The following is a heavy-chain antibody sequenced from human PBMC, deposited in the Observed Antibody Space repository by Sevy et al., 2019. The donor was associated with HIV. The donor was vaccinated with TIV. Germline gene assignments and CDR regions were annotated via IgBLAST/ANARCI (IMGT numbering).Heavy chain of an antibody. D-gene: IGHD3-22*01. CDR2: FDPEDGET. Sequence: ASVKVSCKVSGCTLTELSMHWVRQAPGKGLEWMGGFDPEDGETIYAQKFQGRVTMTEDTSTDTAYMELSSLRSEDTAVYYCATDPYDSSGYRRTIFDYWGQGTLVTVSS. CDR1: GCTLTELS. J-gene: IGHJ4*02. CDR3: ATDPYDSSGYRRTIFDY. V-gene: IGHV1-24*01.